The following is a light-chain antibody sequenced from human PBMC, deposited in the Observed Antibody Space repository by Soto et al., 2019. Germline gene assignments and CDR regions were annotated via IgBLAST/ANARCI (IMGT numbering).Light chain of an antibody. J-gene: IGKJ4*01. Sequence: EIVLTQSPATLSLSPGERATLSCRASQSVGTYLAWYQQKPGQAPRLLIYDASIRATGIPARFSGSGSGTDFTISISSLEPEDFALYYCQQRTNWPPLTLGGGTKVEIK. V-gene: IGKV3-11*01. CDR1: QSVGTY. CDR3: QQRTNWPPLT. CDR2: DAS.